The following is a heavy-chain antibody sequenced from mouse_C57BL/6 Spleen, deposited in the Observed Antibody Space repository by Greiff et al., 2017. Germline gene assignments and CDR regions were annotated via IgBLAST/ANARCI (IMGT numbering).Heavy chain of an antibody. J-gene: IGHJ4*01. CDR2: IDPADSYT. D-gene: IGHD2-2*01. CDR1: GYTFTSYW. V-gene: IGHV1-69*01. CDR3: ARGWLRGNYAMDY. Sequence: VQLQQSGAELVMPGASVKLSCKASGYTFTSYWMHWVKQRPGQGLEWIGEIDPADSYTYYNQKFKGKSTLTVDKSSSTAYMQLSSLTSEDSSVYYCARGWLRGNYAMDYWGQGTSVTVSS.